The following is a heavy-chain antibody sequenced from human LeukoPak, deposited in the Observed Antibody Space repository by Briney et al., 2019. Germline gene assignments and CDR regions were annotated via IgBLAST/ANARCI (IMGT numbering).Heavy chain of an antibody. CDR2: ISYDGSNK. Sequence: GGSLRLSCAASGFTFSSYAMHWVRQAPGKGLEWVAVISYDGSNKYYADSVKGRFTISRDSSKNTLYLQMNSLRAEDTAVYYCAKDSGYYCGSGTHGWFAPWGQGTLVTVSS. CDR3: AKDSGYYCGSGTHGWFAP. V-gene: IGHV3-30*04. D-gene: IGHD3-10*01. J-gene: IGHJ5*02. CDR1: GFTFSSYA.